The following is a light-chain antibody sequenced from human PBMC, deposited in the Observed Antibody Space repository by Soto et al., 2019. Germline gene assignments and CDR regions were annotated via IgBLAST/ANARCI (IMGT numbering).Light chain of an antibody. CDR1: QSISSW. CDR3: QQYNTFWT. Sequence: DIQMTQSPSTLSASAGDRVTITCRASQSISSWLAWYQQKPGKAPKLLIYDVSSLESGVPSRFSGSGSGTEFTLTISSLQPDDVATYYCQQYNTFWTFGQGTKVDIK. J-gene: IGKJ1*01. V-gene: IGKV1-5*01. CDR2: DVS.